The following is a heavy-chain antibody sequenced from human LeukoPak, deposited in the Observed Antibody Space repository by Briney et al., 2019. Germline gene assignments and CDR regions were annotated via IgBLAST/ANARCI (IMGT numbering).Heavy chain of an antibody. D-gene: IGHD6-19*01. Sequence: GGSLRLSCAASGFTFSSYWMSGVRQAPGKGLEWVANIKQDGSKKYYVDSVKGRFTISRDNAKNSLYLQMNSLRAEDPAVYYCARVYSSGWYKINYFDYWGQGTLVTVSS. J-gene: IGHJ4*02. CDR1: GFTFSSYW. CDR3: ARVYSSGWYKINYFDY. V-gene: IGHV3-7*01. CDR2: IKQDGSKK.